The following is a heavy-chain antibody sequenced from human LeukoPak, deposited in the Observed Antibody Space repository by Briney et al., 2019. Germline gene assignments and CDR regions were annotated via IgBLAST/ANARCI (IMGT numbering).Heavy chain of an antibody. CDR1: GFSFSIYG. Sequence: AGGSLRLSCATSGFSFSIYGMHWVRQAQGKGLEWVALTWYDGSNKNYADSVKGRFTISRDNSKNTLYLQMNSLRGEDTAVYYCASPIGAAAGYFDYWGQGTLVTVSS. CDR3: ASPIGAAAGYFDY. D-gene: IGHD6-13*01. V-gene: IGHV3-33*01. J-gene: IGHJ4*02. CDR2: TWYDGSNK.